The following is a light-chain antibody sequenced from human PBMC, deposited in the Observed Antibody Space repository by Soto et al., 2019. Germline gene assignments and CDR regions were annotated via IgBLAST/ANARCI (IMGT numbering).Light chain of an antibody. J-gene: IGLJ3*02. CDR1: TSNIGTNA. V-gene: IGLV1-44*01. CDR2: NDN. Sequence: QSVLSQSPSASGTPGQRVTISCSGRTSNIGTNAVNWYHQLPGTAPRLVLYNDNQRPSGVPDRFSGYRSGTSASLAISGLQSDDEADYYCATWDDSLNGWVFGGGTKLTVL. CDR3: ATWDDSLNGWV.